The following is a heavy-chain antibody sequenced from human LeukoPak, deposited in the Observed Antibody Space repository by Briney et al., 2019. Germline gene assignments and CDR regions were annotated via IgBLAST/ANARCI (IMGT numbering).Heavy chain of an antibody. CDR2: INWNGGST. Sequence: GGSLRLSCAASGFTFDDYGMSWVRQAPGKGLEWVSGINWNGGSTGYAGSVKGRFTISRDNAKNSLYLQMNSLRAEDTALYYCARAQEKYYYDSSGYRFDPWGQGTLVTVSS. J-gene: IGHJ5*02. D-gene: IGHD3-22*01. V-gene: IGHV3-20*04. CDR3: ARAQEKYYYDSSGYRFDP. CDR1: GFTFDDYG.